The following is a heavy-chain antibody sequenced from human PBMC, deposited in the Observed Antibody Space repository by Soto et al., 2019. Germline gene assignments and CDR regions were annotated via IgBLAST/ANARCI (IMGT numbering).Heavy chain of an antibody. CDR1: GFTFSSYA. D-gene: IGHD3-22*01. V-gene: IGHV3-23*01. J-gene: IGHJ3*02. Sequence: EVQLLESGGGLVQPGGSLRLSCAASGFTFSSYAMSWVRQAPGKGLEWVSAISGSGGSTYYADSVKGRFTISRDNSKNTLYLQMNSLRAEDTAVYYCAKVSRITMIVVVLKLVNGAFDIWGQGTMVTVSS. CDR3: AKVSRITMIVVVLKLVNGAFDI. CDR2: ISGSGGST.